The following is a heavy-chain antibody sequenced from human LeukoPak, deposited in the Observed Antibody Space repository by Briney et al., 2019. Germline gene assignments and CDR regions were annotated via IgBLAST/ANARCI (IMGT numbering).Heavy chain of an antibody. Sequence: GASVKVSCKASGYTFTSYAMHWVRQAPGQRLEWMGWINAGNGNTKYSQEFQGRVTITRDTSASTAYMDLSSLRSEDMAVYYCAREMGSKYSSGWYWDYWGQGTLVTVSS. J-gene: IGHJ4*02. CDR2: INAGNGNT. CDR3: AREMGSKYSSGWYWDY. V-gene: IGHV1-3*03. CDR1: GYTFTSYA. D-gene: IGHD6-19*01.